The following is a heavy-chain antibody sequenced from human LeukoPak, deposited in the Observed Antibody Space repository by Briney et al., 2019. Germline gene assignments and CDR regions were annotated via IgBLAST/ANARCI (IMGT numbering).Heavy chain of an antibody. J-gene: IGHJ4*02. Sequence: GASVNVSCKASGFTFTDYYMHWVQQAPGKGLEWMGRVDPEDGETIYAEKFQGRVTITADTSTDTAYMELSSLRSEDTAVYYCATGALVVVPAAFGYWGQGTLVTVSS. V-gene: IGHV1-69-2*01. CDR1: GFTFTDYY. CDR2: VDPEDGET. D-gene: IGHD2-2*01. CDR3: ATGALVVVPAAFGY.